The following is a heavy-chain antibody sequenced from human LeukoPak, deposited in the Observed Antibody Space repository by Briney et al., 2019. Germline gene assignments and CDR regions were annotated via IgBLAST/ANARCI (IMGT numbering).Heavy chain of an antibody. CDR3: ARGRGFSYGTPFDY. D-gene: IGHD5-18*01. V-gene: IGHV4-59*01. CDR1: GGSISSYY. J-gene: IGHJ4*02. CDR2: FSFRGGA. Sequence: PSETLSLTCTVSGGSISSYYWTWIRQPPGEGLEWIGFFSFRGGAVYNPSLKSRVTISVDAAKVEVSLKLRSVTAADTAMYYCARGRGFSYGTPFDYWGQGTPVTVSA.